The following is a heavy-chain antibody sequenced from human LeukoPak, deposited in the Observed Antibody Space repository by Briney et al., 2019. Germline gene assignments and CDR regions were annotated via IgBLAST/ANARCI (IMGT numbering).Heavy chain of an antibody. CDR1: GYTFTSYG. CDR3: ARDRGTYYYDSSGYYYEGYFDY. CDR2: ISAYNGNT. D-gene: IGHD3-22*01. J-gene: IGHJ4*02. V-gene: IGHV1-18*01. Sequence: ASVTVSCKASGYTFTSYGISWVRQAPGQGLEWMGWISAYNGNTNYAQKLQGRVTMTTDTSTSTAYMELRSLRSDDTAVYYCARDRGTYYYDSSGYYYEGYFDYWGQGTLVTVSS.